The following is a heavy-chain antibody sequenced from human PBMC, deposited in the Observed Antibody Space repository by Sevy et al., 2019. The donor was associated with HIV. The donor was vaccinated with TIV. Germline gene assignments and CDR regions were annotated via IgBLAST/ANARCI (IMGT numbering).Heavy chain of an antibody. V-gene: IGHV4-30-2*01. D-gene: IGHD6-13*01. Sequence: SETLSLTCAVSSGSINSGGYSWSWIRQPPGKGLEWIGCIFQSGATYYIPSLQSRVSISVDMSKNQFSLNLRSVTAADTAVYYCARGRVGDSSSWYGAFDVWGHGTMVTVSS. CDR1: SGSINSGGYS. J-gene: IGHJ3*01. CDR3: ARGRVGDSSSWYGAFDV. CDR2: IFQSGAT.